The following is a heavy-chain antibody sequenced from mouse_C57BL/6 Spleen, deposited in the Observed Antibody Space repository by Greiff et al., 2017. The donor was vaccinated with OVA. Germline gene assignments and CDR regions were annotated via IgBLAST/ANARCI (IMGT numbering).Heavy chain of an antibody. Sequence: EVMLVESGGGLVKPGGSLKLSCAASGFTFSDYGMHWVRQAPEQGLEWVAYISSGSSTLYYADTVKGRFTISRDNAKNTLFLQMTSLRSEDTAMYYCARGGSSYDYWGQGTTLTVSS. CDR1: GFTFSDYG. CDR3: ARGGSSYDY. V-gene: IGHV5-17*01. D-gene: IGHD1-1*01. J-gene: IGHJ2*01. CDR2: ISSGSSTL.